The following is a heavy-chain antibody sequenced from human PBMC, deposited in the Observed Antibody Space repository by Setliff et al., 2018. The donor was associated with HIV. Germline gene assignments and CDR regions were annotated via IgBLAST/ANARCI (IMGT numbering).Heavy chain of an antibody. CDR3: ATAGFDP. CDR1: GFNFRTSW. D-gene: IGHD6-25*01. J-gene: IGHJ5*02. CDR2: IYPDDSET. Sequence: GESLKISCQGSGFNFRTSWIGWVRQMPGKGLEWMGIIYPDDSETRYSPSFQGRVTISADKSTSTAYLQWSSLKASDTAMYYCATAGFDPWGQGTLVTVSS. V-gene: IGHV5-51*01.